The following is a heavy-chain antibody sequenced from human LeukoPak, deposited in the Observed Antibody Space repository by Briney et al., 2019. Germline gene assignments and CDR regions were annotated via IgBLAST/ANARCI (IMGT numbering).Heavy chain of an antibody. Sequence: KASETLSLTCTVSGGSISSYYWSWIRQPPGKGLEWIGYIYYSGSTNYNPSLKSRVTISVDTSKNQFSLKLSSVTAADTAVYYCAITGTTSAFDIWGQGTMVTVSS. CDR1: GGSISSYY. V-gene: IGHV4-59*01. CDR2: IYYSGST. CDR3: AITGTTSAFDI. J-gene: IGHJ3*02. D-gene: IGHD1-1*01.